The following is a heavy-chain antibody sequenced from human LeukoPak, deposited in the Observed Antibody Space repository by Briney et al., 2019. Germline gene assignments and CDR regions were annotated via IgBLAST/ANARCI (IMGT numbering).Heavy chain of an antibody. CDR1: GDTFIRYG. J-gene: IGHJ4*02. CDR2: ISTGNGNT. CDR3: ARANNWNYALGY. V-gene: IGHV1-18*01. Sequence: ASVKVSCKASGDTFIRYGISWVRQVPGQVLEWMGWISTGNGNTNYGQKFQGRVTMNTDTSTGTAYMELRSLGSDDTAIYYCARANNWNYALGYWGQGTLVTVSS. D-gene: IGHD1-7*01.